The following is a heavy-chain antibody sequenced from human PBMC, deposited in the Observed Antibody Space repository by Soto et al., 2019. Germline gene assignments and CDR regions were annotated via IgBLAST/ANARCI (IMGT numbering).Heavy chain of an antibody. CDR2: ISSSSSYI. CDR1: GFVFSTST. Sequence: PGGSLRLSCVGSGFVFSTSTMSWVRQAPGKGLDWVSSISSSSSYIYNADSLKGRFTISRDNAQNSLYLQMNSLRAEDTAVYFCARDLGEMYAFWGQGTLVTVSS. D-gene: IGHD2-8*01. CDR3: ARDLGEMYAF. J-gene: IGHJ4*02. V-gene: IGHV3-21*01.